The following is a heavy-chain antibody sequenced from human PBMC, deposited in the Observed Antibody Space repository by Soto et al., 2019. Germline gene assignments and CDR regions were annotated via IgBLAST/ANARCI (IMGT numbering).Heavy chain of an antibody. J-gene: IGHJ4*02. CDR1: GFTFSGSG. V-gene: IGHV3-73*02. CDR3: TSQVSFYYASRGYSLVDY. Sequence: EVQLVASGGGVVQPGGSLKLSCAASGFTFSGSGMHWVRQASGKGLEWVGRIRRKASSDATANAASGKGRFTIARDDSKNTAYLQMNSLKTEDTAVYSGTSQVSFYYASRGYSLVDYWGQGTLVIVSS. CDR2: IRRKASSDAT. D-gene: IGHD3-22*01.